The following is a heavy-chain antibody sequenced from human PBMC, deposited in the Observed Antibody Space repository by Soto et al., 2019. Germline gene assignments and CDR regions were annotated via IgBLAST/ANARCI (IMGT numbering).Heavy chain of an antibody. V-gene: IGHV1-8*01. J-gene: IGHJ5*01. CDR1: GYTFTSYD. CDR3: ARSYGYNFNWLDS. CDR2: MNPNSGNT. Sequence: QVQLVQSGAEVKTPGASVKVSCKASGYTFTSYDMNWVRQAPGQGLEWMGWMNPNSGNTGYAQKFQGRLTMTRDTAISIAHMELSSLRNEDTAVYYCARSYGYNFNWLDSWGQGTLVTGSA. D-gene: IGHD3-16*02.